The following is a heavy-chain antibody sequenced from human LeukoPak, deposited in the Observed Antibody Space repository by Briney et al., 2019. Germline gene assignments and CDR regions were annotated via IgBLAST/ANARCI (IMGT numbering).Heavy chain of an antibody. D-gene: IGHD6-19*01. Sequence: GGSLRLSCAASRFTFSRYAMHGGRQTPGKGGGGVAVISYDGSNKHYADSVNGRFTISRDNSKNTLYLQMNSLRAEDTAVYYCAKDSWQWLVHHYWGQGTLVTVSS. V-gene: IGHV3-30*04. CDR3: AKDSWQWLVHHY. J-gene: IGHJ4*02. CDR2: ISYDGSNK. CDR1: RFTFSRYA.